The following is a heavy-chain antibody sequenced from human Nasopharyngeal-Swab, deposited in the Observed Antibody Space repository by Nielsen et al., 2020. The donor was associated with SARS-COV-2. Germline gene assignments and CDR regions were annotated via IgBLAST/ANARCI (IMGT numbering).Heavy chain of an antibody. CDR1: GFTFSTYA. Sequence: GGSLRLSCAASGFTFSTYAIGWVRQAPGKGLEWVSSISGGSLTPFYADSVKGRFTVSRDNAKNSLYLQMNSLRAGDTALYYCTRSYIFDIWGQGTVVTVSS. V-gene: IGHV3-21*03. D-gene: IGHD1-14*01. CDR2: ISGGSLTP. CDR3: TRSYIFDI. J-gene: IGHJ3*02.